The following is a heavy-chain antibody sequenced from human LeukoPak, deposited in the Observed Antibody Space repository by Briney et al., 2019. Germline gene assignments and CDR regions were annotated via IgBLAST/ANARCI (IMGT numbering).Heavy chain of an antibody. J-gene: IGHJ4*02. CDR1: GGSIGSFY. V-gene: IGHV4-59*01. Sequence: PSETLSLTCTVSGGSIGSFYWNWLRQPPGKGLEWIGYIYYTGGTNYNPSLKSRGSISLDTSKNQFSLKLSSVTAADTAVYYCARLSDTAMELDYWGQGTLVTVSS. CDR2: IYYTGGT. D-gene: IGHD5-18*01. CDR3: ARLSDTAMELDY.